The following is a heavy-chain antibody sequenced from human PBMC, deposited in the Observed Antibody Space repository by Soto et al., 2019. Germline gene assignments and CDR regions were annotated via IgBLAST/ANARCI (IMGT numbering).Heavy chain of an antibody. CDR3: AGAWYSSSWYLSPFDY. CDR2: IIPIFGTA. J-gene: IGHJ4*02. Sequence: GASVKVSCKASGGTFSSYAISWVRQAPGQGLEWMGGIIPIFGTANYAQKFQGRVTITADESTSTAYMELSSLRSEDTAVYYCAGAWYSSSWYLSPFDYWGQGTLVTVSS. D-gene: IGHD6-13*01. CDR1: GGTFSSYA. V-gene: IGHV1-69*13.